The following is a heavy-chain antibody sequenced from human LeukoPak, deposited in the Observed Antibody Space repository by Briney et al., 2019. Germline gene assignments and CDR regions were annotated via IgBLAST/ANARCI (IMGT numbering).Heavy chain of an antibody. D-gene: IGHD2-15*01. V-gene: IGHV3-7*03. CDR1: GFTFSSYW. CDR3: AKARRMIVVVVAATDY. CDR2: IKQDGSEE. Sequence: GGSLRLSCAASGFTFSSYWMSWVRQAPGKGLEWVANIKQDGSEEYYVDSVKGRFTISRDNAKNSLYLQMNSLRAEDTAVYYCAKARRMIVVVVAATDYWGQGTLVTVSS. J-gene: IGHJ4*02.